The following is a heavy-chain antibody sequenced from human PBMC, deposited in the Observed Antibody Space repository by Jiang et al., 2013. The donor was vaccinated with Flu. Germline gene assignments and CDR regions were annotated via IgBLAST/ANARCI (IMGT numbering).Heavy chain of an antibody. CDR2: IIPIFGTA. V-gene: IGHV1-69*01. CDR1: GGTFSSYA. D-gene: IGHD3-22*01. CDR3: ARSTYYYDSSGYYFNY. Sequence: GAEVKKPGSSVKVSCKASGGTFSSYAISWVRQAPGQGLEWMGGIIPIFGTANYAQKFQGRVTITADESTSTAYMELSSLRSEDTAVYYCARSTYYYDSSGYYFNYWGQGTLVTVSS. J-gene: IGHJ4*02.